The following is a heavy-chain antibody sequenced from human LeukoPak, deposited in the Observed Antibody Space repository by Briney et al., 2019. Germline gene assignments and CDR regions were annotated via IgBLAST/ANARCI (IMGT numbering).Heavy chain of an antibody. CDR2: ISGSGGST. Sequence: GGSLRLSCAASGFTFSSYAMSWVRQAPGKGLEWVSAISGSGGSTYYADSVKGRFTISRGNSKNTLYLQMNSLRAEDTAVYYCAKASGYSSSWYEDYWGQGTLVTVSS. J-gene: IGHJ4*02. CDR1: GFTFSSYA. CDR3: AKASGYSSSWYEDY. D-gene: IGHD6-13*01. V-gene: IGHV3-23*01.